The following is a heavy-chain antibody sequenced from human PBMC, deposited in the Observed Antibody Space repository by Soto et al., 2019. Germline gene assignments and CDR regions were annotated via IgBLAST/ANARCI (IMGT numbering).Heavy chain of an antibody. CDR1: GGSISSSSYY. CDR3: ARKNNHCSSTSCLPADFDY. CDR2: IYYSGST. D-gene: IGHD2-2*01. V-gene: IGHV4-39*01. J-gene: IGHJ4*02. Sequence: SETLSLTCTVSGGSISSSSYYWGWIRQPPGKGLEWIGSIYYSGSTYYNPSLKSRVTISVDTSKNQFSLKLSSVTAADTAVYYCARKNNHCSSTSCLPADFDYWGQGTLVTVSS.